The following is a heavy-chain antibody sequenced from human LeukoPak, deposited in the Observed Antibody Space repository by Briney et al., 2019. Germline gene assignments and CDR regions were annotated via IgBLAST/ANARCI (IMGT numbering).Heavy chain of an antibody. CDR3: AKSSYYDSSGYYREYYFDY. J-gene: IGHJ4*02. D-gene: IGHD3-22*01. V-gene: IGHV3-23*01. CDR2: VSGSGGST. CDR1: GFTSIAYA. Sequence: GGSLRLSCVGSGFTSIAYALTWARQAPGKGLEWVSSVSGSGGSTYYADSVKGRFTISRDNSKSTLFLQMNSLRAEDTAVYYCAKSSYYDSSGYYREYYFDYWGQGTLVTVSS.